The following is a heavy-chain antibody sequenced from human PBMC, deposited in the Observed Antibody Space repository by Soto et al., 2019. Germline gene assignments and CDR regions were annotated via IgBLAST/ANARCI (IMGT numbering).Heavy chain of an antibody. Sequence: QLQLQESGSGLVKPSQTLSLTCAVSRGSISSGGYSWSWIRQPPGKGLEWIGYIYPSGSTYYNPSLKSRVTISVDRSKNQFSLKLSSVTAADTAVYYCARGGMSTIWFDPWGQGTLVTVSS. CDR1: RGSISSGGYS. CDR3: ARGGMSTIWFDP. J-gene: IGHJ5*02. CDR2: IYPSGST. V-gene: IGHV4-30-2*01. D-gene: IGHD3-3*01.